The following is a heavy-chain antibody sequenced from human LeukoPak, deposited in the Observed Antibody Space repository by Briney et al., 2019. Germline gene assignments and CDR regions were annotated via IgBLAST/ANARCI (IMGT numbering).Heavy chain of an antibody. CDR3: AKDIAQGYTFGSIEQDY. CDR2: ISESGSGT. Sequence: GGSLRLSCAASGFTFSSYWVSWVRQAPGKGLEWVSAISESGSGTYYADSVKGRFTISRDNSKDTLSLQMNSLRAEDTAVYYCAKDIAQGYTFGSIEQDYWGQGTLVTVSS. D-gene: IGHD5-18*01. J-gene: IGHJ4*02. V-gene: IGHV3-23*01. CDR1: GFTFSSYW.